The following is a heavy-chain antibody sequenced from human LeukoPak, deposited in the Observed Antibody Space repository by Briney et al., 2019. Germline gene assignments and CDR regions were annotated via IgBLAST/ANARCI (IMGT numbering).Heavy chain of an antibody. V-gene: IGHV3-11*01. CDR3: ARDLISVGQYS. J-gene: IGHJ4*02. CDR2: ISSSGSTI. Sequence: GGSLRLSCAASGFTFSDYYMSWIRQAPGKGLEWVSYISSSGSTIYYADSVKGRFTISRDNTKNSLYLQLNSLRAEDTALYYFARDLISVGQYSWGQGTLVTVSS. CDR1: GFTFSDYY. D-gene: IGHD2-15*01.